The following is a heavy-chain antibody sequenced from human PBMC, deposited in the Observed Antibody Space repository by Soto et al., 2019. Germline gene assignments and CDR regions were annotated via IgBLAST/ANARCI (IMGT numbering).Heavy chain of an antibody. CDR3: ARDFKRYRSPPGPLEY. Sequence: SETLSLTCTVSGDSISSGDYYWSWIRQPPGKGLEWIGCIYYSGNTYYNPSLKRRFSISVDTSKNQFSLQLSSVTVADTAVYYCARDFKRYRSPPGPLEYWGLATLVTVSS. CDR2: IYYSGNT. CDR1: GDSISSGDYY. J-gene: IGHJ4*02. V-gene: IGHV4-30-4*01. D-gene: IGHD6-13*01.